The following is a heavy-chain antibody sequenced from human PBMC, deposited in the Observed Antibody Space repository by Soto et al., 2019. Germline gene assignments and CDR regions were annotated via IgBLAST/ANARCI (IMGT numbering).Heavy chain of an antibody. CDR3: ARDLTVAYYYYGMDV. CDR2: IWYDGSNK. CDR1: GFTFSSYG. V-gene: IGHV3-33*01. D-gene: IGHD3-9*01. J-gene: IGHJ6*02. Sequence: LRLSCAASGFTFSSYGMHWVRQAPGKGLEWVAVIWYDGSNKYYADSVKGRFTISRDNSKNTLYLQMNSLRAEDTAVYYCARDLTVAYYYYGMDVWGQGTTVTVSS.